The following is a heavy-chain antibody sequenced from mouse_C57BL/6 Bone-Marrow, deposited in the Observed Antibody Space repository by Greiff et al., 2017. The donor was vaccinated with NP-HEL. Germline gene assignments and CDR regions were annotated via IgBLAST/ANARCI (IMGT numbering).Heavy chain of an antibody. CDR2: FYPGSGSI. CDR3: ARQDSNSSWFDY. CDR1: GYTFTEYT. D-gene: IGHD2-5*01. V-gene: IGHV1-62-2*01. Sequence: QVQLQQPGAELVKPGASVKLSCKASGYTFTEYTIHWVKQRSGQGLEWIGWFYPGSGSIKYNEKFKDKATLTADKSSSTVYMELSRLTSEDSAVYCCARQDSNSSWFDYWGQGTLVTVSA. J-gene: IGHJ3*01.